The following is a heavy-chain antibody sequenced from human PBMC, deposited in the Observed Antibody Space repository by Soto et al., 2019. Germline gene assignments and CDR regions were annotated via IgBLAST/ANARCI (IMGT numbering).Heavy chain of an antibody. CDR1: GFTFGSYW. CDR3: ARDRAAGGY. J-gene: IGHJ4*02. V-gene: IGHV3-48*03. D-gene: IGHD6-13*01. Sequence: GGSLRLSCAASGFTFGSYWMSWVRQAPGKGLEWVAYISSGVNIIHYADSVRGRFTVSRDNARNSLFLQMNILRVEDTALYYCARDRAAGGYWGQGTLVTVSS. CDR2: ISSGVNII.